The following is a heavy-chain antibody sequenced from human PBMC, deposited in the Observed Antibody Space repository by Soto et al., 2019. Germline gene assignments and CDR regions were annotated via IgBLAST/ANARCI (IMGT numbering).Heavy chain of an antibody. J-gene: IGHJ6*02. CDR2: ISGYNGDT. V-gene: IGHV1-18*01. CDR1: GYTFTRYG. CDR3: AKNGQPPYYYYGLDV. D-gene: IGHD2-8*01. Sequence: WASVKVSCKASGYTFTRYGISWVRQAPGQGLEWMGWISGYNGDTNYAQKFQGRVSMTIETSTGTAYMELRSLTSDDTAVYYCAKNGQPPYYYYGLDVWGQGTKVTVSS.